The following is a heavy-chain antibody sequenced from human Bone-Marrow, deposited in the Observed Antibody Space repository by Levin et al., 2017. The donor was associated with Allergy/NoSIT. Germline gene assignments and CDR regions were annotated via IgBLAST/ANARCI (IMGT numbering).Heavy chain of an antibody. D-gene: IGHD1-26*01. CDR3: ARDTEDRQPQNSGSYYYYYGMDV. Sequence: LSLTCAASGFTFSSYWMHWVRQAPGKGLVWVSRINSDGSSTSYADSVKGRFTISRDNAKNTLYLQMNSLRAEDTAVYYCARDTEDRQPQNSGSYYYYYGMDVWGQGTTVTVSS. J-gene: IGHJ6*02. CDR1: GFTFSSYW. CDR2: INSDGSST. V-gene: IGHV3-74*01.